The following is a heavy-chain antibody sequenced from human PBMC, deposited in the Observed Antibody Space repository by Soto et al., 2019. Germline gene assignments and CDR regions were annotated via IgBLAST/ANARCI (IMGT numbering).Heavy chain of an antibody. CDR2: MNPNSANT. V-gene: IGHV1-8*01. Sequence: QAPLVQSGAEVKMPGASVKVSCKVSGYTFTSYDINWVRQAAGQGLEWMGWMNPNSANTGDAQKFQGRVTMTRNTAISTAYMELSRLRSEDTAVYYCARGRNEYSDSRDWFDYWGQGTLVTVSS. CDR1: GYTFTSYD. CDR3: ARGRNEYSDSRDWFDY. D-gene: IGHD6-6*01. J-gene: IGHJ5*01.